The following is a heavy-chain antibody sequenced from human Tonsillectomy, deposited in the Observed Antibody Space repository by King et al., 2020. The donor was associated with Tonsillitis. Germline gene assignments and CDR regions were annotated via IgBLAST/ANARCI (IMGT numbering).Heavy chain of an antibody. J-gene: IGHJ4*02. Sequence: VQLVESGGGVLQPGGSLRLSCAASGFTFDHYAMHWVRQAPGKGLEWVSLISGAGVMTYYADSVKGRFTISRDNSKNSLYLQMNSLRTEDTALCYCAKDASSSWYHFDYWGQGTLVTVSS. CDR3: AKDASSSWYHFDY. V-gene: IGHV3-43*02. CDR1: GFTFDHYA. D-gene: IGHD6-13*01. CDR2: ISGAGVMT.